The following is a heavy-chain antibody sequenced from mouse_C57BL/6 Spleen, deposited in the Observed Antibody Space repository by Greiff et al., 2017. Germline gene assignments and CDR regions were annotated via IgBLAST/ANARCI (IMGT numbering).Heavy chain of an antibody. D-gene: IGHD1-1*01. J-gene: IGHJ2*01. CDR1: GFTFSSYA. CDR2: ISDGASYT. CDR3: AGDHDGSSYYFDY. V-gene: IGHV5-4*01. Sequence: DVMLVESGGGLVKPGGSLKLSCAASGFTFSSYAMSWVRQTPEKRLEWVATISDGASYTYYPDNVKGRFTISRDNAKNNLYLQMSNLKSENTAMYYCAGDHDGSSYYFDYWGQGTTLTVSS.